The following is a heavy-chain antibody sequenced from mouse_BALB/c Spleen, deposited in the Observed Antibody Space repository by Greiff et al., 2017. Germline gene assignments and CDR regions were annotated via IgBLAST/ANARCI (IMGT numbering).Heavy chain of an antibody. CDR2: ISSGGSYT. Sequence: EVMLVESGGGLVKPGGSLKLSCAASGFTFSSYAMSWVRQSPEKRLEWVAEISSGGSYTYYPDTVTGRFTISRDNAKNTLYLEMSSLRSEDTAMYYCARGIYYDYDAWFADWGQGTLVTVSA. V-gene: IGHV5-9-4*01. CDR3: ARGIYYDYDAWFAD. CDR1: GFTFSSYA. J-gene: IGHJ3*01. D-gene: IGHD2-4*01.